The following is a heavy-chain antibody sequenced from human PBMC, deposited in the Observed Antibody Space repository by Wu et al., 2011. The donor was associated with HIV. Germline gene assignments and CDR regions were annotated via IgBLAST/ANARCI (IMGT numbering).Heavy chain of an antibody. CDR2: VIPILGTT. CDR3: ASGTKFYDRSGLLPFDY. D-gene: IGHD3-22*01. J-gene: IGHJ4*02. Sequence: EVKKPGSSVKVSCKASGGTFSTYAFSWVRQAPGQGPEWMGRVIPILGTTNYAQRFQGRVTITTDDSTSTVYMGLSSLTSEDTAVYYCASGTKFYDRSGLLPFDYWGQGTLVTVSS. CDR1: GGTFSTYA. V-gene: IGHV1-69*11.